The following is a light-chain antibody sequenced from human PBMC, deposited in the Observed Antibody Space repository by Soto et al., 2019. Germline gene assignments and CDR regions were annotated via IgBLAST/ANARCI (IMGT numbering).Light chain of an antibody. Sequence: QSALTQPASVSGSPGQSITISCTGTSSDVGGYNYISWYQQHPGRAPQLMIYDVSHRPSGVSNRFSGSRSGNTASLTISGLQDEDEADYYCSSYATSTTVLFGGGTQLTVL. CDR1: SSDVGGYNY. V-gene: IGLV2-14*03. CDR2: DVS. J-gene: IGLJ2*01. CDR3: SSYATSTTVL.